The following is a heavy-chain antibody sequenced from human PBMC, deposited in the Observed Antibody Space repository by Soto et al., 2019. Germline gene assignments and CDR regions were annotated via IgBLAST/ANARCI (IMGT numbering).Heavy chain of an antibody. CDR3: AELYSSSSGSAFDI. Sequence: QVQLVQSGAEVKKPGSSVKVSCKASGGTFSSYAISWVRQAPGQGLEWMGGIIPIFGTAKYAQKFQGRVTITADESTSTAYMERSSRRSEDTAVYYCAELYSSSSGSAFDIWGQGTIVTVSS. D-gene: IGHD6-6*01. J-gene: IGHJ3*02. CDR1: GGTFSSYA. V-gene: IGHV1-69*12. CDR2: IIPIFGTA.